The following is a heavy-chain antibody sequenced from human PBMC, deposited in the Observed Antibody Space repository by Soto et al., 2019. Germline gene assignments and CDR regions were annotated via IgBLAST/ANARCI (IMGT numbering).Heavy chain of an antibody. CDR3: ARFPVYYDSSGYSKGLDY. Sequence: SETLSLTCTVSGGSISSGGYYWSWIRQHPGKGLEWIGYIYYSGSTYYNPSLKSRVTISVDTSKNQFSLKLSSVTAADTAVYYCARFPVYYDSSGYSKGLDYWGQGTLVTVSS. D-gene: IGHD3-22*01. CDR1: GGSISSGGYY. CDR2: IYYSGST. J-gene: IGHJ4*02. V-gene: IGHV4-31*03.